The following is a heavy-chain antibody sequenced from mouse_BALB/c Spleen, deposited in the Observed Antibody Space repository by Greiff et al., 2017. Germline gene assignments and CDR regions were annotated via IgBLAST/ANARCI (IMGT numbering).Heavy chain of an antibody. Sequence: QVHVKQSGAELAKPGASVKMSCKASGYTFTSYWMHWVKQRPGQGLEWIGYINPSTGYTEYNQKFKDKATLTADKSSSTAYMQLSSLTSEDSAVYYCAPYGNSMDYWGQGTSVTVSS. V-gene: IGHV1-7*01. J-gene: IGHJ4*01. D-gene: IGHD2-1*01. CDR3: APYGNSMDY. CDR1: GYTFTSYW. CDR2: INPSTGYT.